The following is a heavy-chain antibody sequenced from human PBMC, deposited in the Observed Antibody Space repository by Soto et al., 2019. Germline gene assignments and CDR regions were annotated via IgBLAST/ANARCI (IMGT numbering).Heavy chain of an antibody. D-gene: IGHD4-4*01. J-gene: IGHJ6*02. V-gene: IGHV3-23*01. CDR1: GFTFSSYA. Sequence: LRLSRAASGFTFSSYAMSWVRQAPGKGLEWVSAISGSGGSTYYADSVKGRFTISRDNSKNTLYLQMNSLRAEDTAVYYCAKVGVTTSSAYYYGMDVWGQGTTVTVSS. CDR2: ISGSGGST. CDR3: AKVGVTTSSAYYYGMDV.